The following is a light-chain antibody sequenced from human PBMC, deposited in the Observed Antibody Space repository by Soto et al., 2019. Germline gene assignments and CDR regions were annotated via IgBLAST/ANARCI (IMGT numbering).Light chain of an antibody. J-gene: IGLJ1*01. CDR3: SSYTTTSNYV. Sequence: QSVLTQPASVSGSPGQSITIPCTGSISDVGSYDLVSWYQQHPGKAPKLMIYQVSRRPSGVSNRFFGSKSGNTASLAISGLQPEDEADYYCSSYTTTSNYVFGTGTTVTVL. CDR1: ISDVGSYDL. V-gene: IGLV2-14*02. CDR2: QVS.